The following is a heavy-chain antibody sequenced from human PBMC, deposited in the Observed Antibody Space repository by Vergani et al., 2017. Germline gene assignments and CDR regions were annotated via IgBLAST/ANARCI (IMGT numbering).Heavy chain of an antibody. V-gene: IGHV4-59*06. CDR2: IYDSETT. D-gene: IGHD3-22*01. J-gene: IGHJ5*02. CDR1: GGSISSYY. CDR3: ASLGYYPDTGGWA. Sequence: QVQLQESGPGLVKPSETLSLTCTVSGGSISSYYWSWIRQPPGKGLEWIGNIYDSETTRYDPSLKSRLTISQDNSKNQFSLKLKSVTAADTAIYYCASLGYYPDTGGWAWGQGIHVTVSS.